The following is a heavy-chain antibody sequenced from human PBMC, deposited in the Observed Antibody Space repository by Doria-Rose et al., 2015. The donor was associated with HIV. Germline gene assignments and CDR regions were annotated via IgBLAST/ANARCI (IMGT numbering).Heavy chain of an antibody. D-gene: IGHD3-10*01. CDR1: GSTFSSHR. J-gene: IGHJ4*02. V-gene: IGHV3-21*01. Sequence: VQLVQSGGGLVRPGGSLRLSCATSGSTFSSHRINWVRQAPGKGLEWVYSISSTSAYINYADSVRGRFTISRDNARNSLYLQMDSLRAEDTAIYYCATGVTLDYWGQGTLVTVSS. CDR3: ATGVTLDY. CDR2: ISSTSAYI.